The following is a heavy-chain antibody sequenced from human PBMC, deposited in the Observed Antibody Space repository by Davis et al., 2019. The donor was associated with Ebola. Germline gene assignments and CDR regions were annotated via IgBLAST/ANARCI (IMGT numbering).Heavy chain of an antibody. J-gene: IGHJ5*02. CDR1: GGSISSSSYY. D-gene: IGHD7-27*01. V-gene: IGHV4-39*01. CDR3: ARHLGWFDP. CDR2: IYYSGST. Sequence: SETLSLTCTVSGGSISSSSYYWGWIHQPPGKGLEWIGSIYYSGSTNYNPSLKSRFTISVDTSKNQFSLKLSSVTAADTAVYYCARHLGWFDPWGQGTLVTVSS.